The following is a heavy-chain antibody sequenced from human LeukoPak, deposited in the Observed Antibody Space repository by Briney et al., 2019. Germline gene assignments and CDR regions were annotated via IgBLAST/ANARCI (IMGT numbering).Heavy chain of an antibody. CDR1: GGSISSYY. V-gene: IGHV4-59*01. Sequence: PSETLSLTCTVPGGSISSYYWSWIRQPPGKGLEWIGYIYYSGSTNYNPSLKSRVTISVDTSKNQFSLKLSSVTAADTAVYYCAKEDYGMDVWGQGTTVTVSS. J-gene: IGHJ6*02. CDR3: AKEDYGMDV. CDR2: IYYSGST.